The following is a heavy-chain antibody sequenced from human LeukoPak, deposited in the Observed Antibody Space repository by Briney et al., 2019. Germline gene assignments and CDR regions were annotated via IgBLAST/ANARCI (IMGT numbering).Heavy chain of an antibody. Sequence: SETLSLTCTVSGGSISSYYWSWIRQPPGKGLEWIGYIYYSGSTNYNPSLKSRVTISVDTSKNQFSLKLSSVTAADTAVYYCACITVDTAMVYFDYWGQGTLVTVSS. CDR2: IYYSGST. CDR1: GGSISSYY. J-gene: IGHJ4*02. CDR3: ACITVDTAMVYFDY. D-gene: IGHD5-18*01. V-gene: IGHV4-59*08.